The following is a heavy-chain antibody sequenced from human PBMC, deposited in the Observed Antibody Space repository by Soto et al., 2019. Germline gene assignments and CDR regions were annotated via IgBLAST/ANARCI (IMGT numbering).Heavy chain of an antibody. CDR1: GISITTYW. J-gene: IGHJ4*02. Sequence: ESLIVSWACSGISITTYWMSLVRQAPGKGLQWVASIKQDGSEIYYLDSVRGRFTISRDSAENSLHLLMNSLSAEDTGVYFCARDVGFDYVKWGQGTLVTVSS. CDR2: IKQDGSEI. V-gene: IGHV3-7*01. CDR3: ARDVGFDYVK. D-gene: IGHD3-16*01.